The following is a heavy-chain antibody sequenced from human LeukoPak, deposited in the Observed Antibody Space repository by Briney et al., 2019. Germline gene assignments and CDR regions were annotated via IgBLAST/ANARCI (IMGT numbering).Heavy chain of an antibody. V-gene: IGHV1-46*01. CDR2: INPRGGST. Sequence: ASVTVSCKASGYTFTSHFMHWVRQAPGQGLEWMGIINPRGGSTSYAQKFQGRVTMTRDTSTSTVYMELSSLRSEDTAVYYCAKIKSYYYDTSDKDAFDIWGQGTMVTVSS. CDR3: AKIKSYYYDTSDKDAFDI. CDR1: GYTFTSHF. J-gene: IGHJ3*02. D-gene: IGHD3-22*01.